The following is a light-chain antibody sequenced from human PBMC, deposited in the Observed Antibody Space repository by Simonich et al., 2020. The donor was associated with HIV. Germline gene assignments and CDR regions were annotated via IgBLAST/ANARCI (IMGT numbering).Light chain of an antibody. CDR1: QGINNS. V-gene: IGKV1-27*01. CDR3: QQYYSTPPWT. J-gene: IGKJ1*01. CDR2: WAS. Sequence: DIQMTQSPSSLSASVGDRVTITCRGRQGINNSLAWYQQKPGHPPKLLIYWASTREAGVPDRFSGGGSGTDFTLTISSLQAEDVAVYYCQQYYSTPPWTFGQGTKVEIK.